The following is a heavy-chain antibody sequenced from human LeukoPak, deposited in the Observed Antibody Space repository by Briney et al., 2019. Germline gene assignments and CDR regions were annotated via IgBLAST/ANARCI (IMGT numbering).Heavy chain of an antibody. CDR3: ARDGADYYDSSGYDFGY. J-gene: IGHJ4*02. CDR1: GYTFTGYY. V-gene: IGHV1-2*02. Sequence: APVKVSCKASGYTFTGYYMHWVRQAPGQGLEWMGWINPNSGGTNYAQKFQGRVTMTRDTSISTAYMELSRLRSDDTAVYYCARDGADYYDSSGYDFGYWGQGTLVTVSS. CDR2: INPNSGGT. D-gene: IGHD3-22*01.